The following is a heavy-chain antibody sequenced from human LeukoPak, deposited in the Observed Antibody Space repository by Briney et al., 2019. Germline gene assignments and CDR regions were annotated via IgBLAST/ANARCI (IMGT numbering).Heavy chain of an antibody. CDR1: GGPISSGDYY. CDR3: ARDKISAAGMDYFDY. CDR2: IYYSGST. V-gene: IGHV4-30-4*08. D-gene: IGHD6-13*01. J-gene: IGHJ4*02. Sequence: PSETLSLTCTVSGGPISSGDYYWSRIRQPPGKGLEWIGYIYYSGSTYYNPSLKSRVTMSVDTSKNQFSLKLSSVTAADTAVYYCARDKISAAGMDYFDYWGQGTLVTVSS.